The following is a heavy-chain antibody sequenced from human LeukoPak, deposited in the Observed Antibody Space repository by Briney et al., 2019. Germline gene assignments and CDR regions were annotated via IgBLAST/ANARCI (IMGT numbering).Heavy chain of an antibody. CDR2: IYYSGST. V-gene: IGHV4-59*12. CDR1: GGSISSYY. Sequence: PSETLSLTCTVSGGSISSYYWSWIRQPPGKGLEWIWYIYYSGSTNYNPSLKSRVTMSVDTSKNQFSLKLSSVTAADTAVYYCARDHLAAAGLEWLLSWFDPWGQGTLVTVSS. D-gene: IGHD3-3*01. J-gene: IGHJ5*02. CDR3: ARDHLAAAGLEWLLSWFDP.